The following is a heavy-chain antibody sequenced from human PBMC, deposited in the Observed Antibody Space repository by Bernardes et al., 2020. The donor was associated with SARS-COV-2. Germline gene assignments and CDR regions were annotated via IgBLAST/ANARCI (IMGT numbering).Heavy chain of an antibody. CDR3: ARDGRRGYDMDV. V-gene: IGHV3-48*01. CDR2: VSGGTRTI. Sequence: GGSLRLSRAASGFTFSSHSMNWVRQAPGKGLEWVSYVSGGTRTIYYADSVKGRFIISRDNAKNLLYLQMNSLRAEDTAVYYCARDGRRGYDMDVWGQGTTVTVSS. J-gene: IGHJ6*02. D-gene: IGHD1-26*01. CDR1: GFTFSSHS.